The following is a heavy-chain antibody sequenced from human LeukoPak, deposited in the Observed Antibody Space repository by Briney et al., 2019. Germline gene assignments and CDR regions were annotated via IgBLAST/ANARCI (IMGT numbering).Heavy chain of an antibody. CDR1: GFTFSSYS. D-gene: IGHD3-22*01. CDR3: ARPSTHYYDSSGLNY. Sequence: GGSLRLSCAASGFTFSSYSMNWVRQAPGKGLEWVSSISSSSSYIYYADSVKGRFTISRDNAKSSLYLQMNSLRAEDTAVYYCARPSTHYYDSSGLNYWGQGTLVTVSS. J-gene: IGHJ4*02. V-gene: IGHV3-21*01. CDR2: ISSSSSYI.